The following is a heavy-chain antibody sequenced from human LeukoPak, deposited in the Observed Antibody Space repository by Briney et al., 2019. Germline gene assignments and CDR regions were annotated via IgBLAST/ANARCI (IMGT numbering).Heavy chain of an antibody. CDR2: LYYSGST. D-gene: IGHD1-26*01. J-gene: IGHJ2*01. Sequence: SETLSLTCIVSGGSISGDYWNWLGHPPGTALECFGYLYYSGSTSYNPSLKSRVTISLDTSKNQFSLNLSSVTAADTAVYYCARGIQKSVVGANSHWYSDLWGRGALVTVSS. CDR3: ARGIQKSVVGANSHWYSDL. V-gene: IGHV4-59*01. CDR1: GGSISGDY.